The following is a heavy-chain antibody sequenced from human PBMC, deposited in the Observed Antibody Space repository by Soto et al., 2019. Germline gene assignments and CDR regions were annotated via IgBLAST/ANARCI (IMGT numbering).Heavy chain of an antibody. J-gene: IGHJ6*02. CDR1: GYTFTGYY. V-gene: IGHV1-2*04. D-gene: IGHD3-9*01. CDR2: INPNSGGT. Sequence: ASVKVSCKASGYTFTGYYMHWVRQAPGQGLEWMGWINPNSGGTNYAQKFQGWVTMTRDTSISTAYMELSRLRSDDTAVYYCARSNYDILTGYYYYGMDVWGQGTTVTV. CDR3: ARSNYDILTGYYYYGMDV.